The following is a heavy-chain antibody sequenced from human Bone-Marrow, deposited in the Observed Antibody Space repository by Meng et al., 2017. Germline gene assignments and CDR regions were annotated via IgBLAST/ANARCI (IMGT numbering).Heavy chain of an antibody. CDR2: ISSSGSTI. CDR3: ARDPLTLLSGWYFDL. J-gene: IGHJ2*01. V-gene: IGHV3-48*03. CDR1: GVTFSGSD. D-gene: IGHD3-16*02. Sequence: GESLKISCAVSGVTFSGSDIHWVRQAPGKGLEWVSYISSSGSTIYYADSVKGRFTISRDNAKNSLYLQMNSLRAEDTAVYYCARDPLTLLSGWYFDLWGRGTLVTVSS.